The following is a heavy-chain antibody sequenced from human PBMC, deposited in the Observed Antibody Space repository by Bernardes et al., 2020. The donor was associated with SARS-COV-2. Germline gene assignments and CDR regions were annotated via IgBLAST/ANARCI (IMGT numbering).Heavy chain of an antibody. CDR3: AHERDDFWDKWNYYYGMDV. Sequence: GGSLRLSCAASGFTFSSYGMHWVRQAPGKGLEWVAVISYDGSNKYYADSVKGRFTISRDNSKNTLYLQMNSLRAEDTAVYYCAHERDDFWDKWNYYYGMDVWGQGTTVTVSS. D-gene: IGHD3-3*01. CDR1: GFTFSSYG. V-gene: IGHV3-30*03. CDR2: ISYDGSNK. J-gene: IGHJ6*02.